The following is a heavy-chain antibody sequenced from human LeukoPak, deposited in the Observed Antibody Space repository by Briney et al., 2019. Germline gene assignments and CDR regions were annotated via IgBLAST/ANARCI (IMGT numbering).Heavy chain of an antibody. J-gene: IGHJ4*02. D-gene: IGHD3/OR15-3a*01. CDR2: INHIGST. CDR1: GGSFSGYY. Sequence: SETLSLTCAVYGGSFSGYYWSWIRQPPGKGLEWIGEINHIGSTTYNPSLKSRVTISIDTSKNQFSLRLTSVTAADTAVYYCARQTGSGLFILPGGQGTLVTVSS. V-gene: IGHV4-34*01. CDR3: ARQTGSGLFILP.